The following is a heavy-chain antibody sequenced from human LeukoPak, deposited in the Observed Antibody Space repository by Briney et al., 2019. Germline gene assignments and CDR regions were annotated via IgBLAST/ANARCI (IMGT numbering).Heavy chain of an antibody. J-gene: IGHJ5*02. CDR1: GFTFSSYS. D-gene: IGHD6-19*01. CDR2: ISSSSNYI. CDR3: ARDPSSGWYLKGWFDP. Sequence: GGSLRLSCAASGFTFSSYSMNWVRQAPGKGLEWVSSISSSSNYIYYADSVRGRFTISRDNAKNSLYLQMNSLRAEDTAVYYCARDPSSGWYLKGWFDPWGQGTLVTVSS. V-gene: IGHV3-21*01.